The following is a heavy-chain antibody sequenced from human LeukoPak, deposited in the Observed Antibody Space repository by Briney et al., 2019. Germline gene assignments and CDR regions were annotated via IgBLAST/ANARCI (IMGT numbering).Heavy chain of an antibody. J-gene: IGHJ4*02. Sequence: SETLSLTCTVSGGSISSYYWSWIRQPPGKGLEWIGYIHYSGSTNYNPSLKSRVTISVDTSKNQFSLKLSSVTAADTAVYYCARESHRSSGFDYWGQGTLVTVSS. CDR1: GGSISSYY. V-gene: IGHV4-59*12. D-gene: IGHD1-14*01. CDR3: ARESHRSSGFDY. CDR2: IHYSGST.